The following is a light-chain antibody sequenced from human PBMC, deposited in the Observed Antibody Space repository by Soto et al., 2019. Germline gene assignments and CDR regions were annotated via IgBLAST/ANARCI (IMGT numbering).Light chain of an antibody. J-gene: IGKJ4*01. CDR1: ESVRSY. V-gene: IGKV3-11*01. CDR3: QERGGAWLS. CDR2: DVS. Sequence: EIVLTQSPATLSLSPGERATLSCRASESVRSYLAWYQQKPGQAPRLLIYDVSRRATGIPARFSGSGSGTDFTLTISSLEPEDFAVYYCQERGGAWLSFGGGNRVEI.